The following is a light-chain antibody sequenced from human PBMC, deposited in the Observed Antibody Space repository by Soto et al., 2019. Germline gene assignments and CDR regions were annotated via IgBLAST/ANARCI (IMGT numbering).Light chain of an antibody. CDR3: CSYAGIYTYV. V-gene: IGLV2-11*01. J-gene: IGLJ1*01. Sequence: QSALTQPRSVSGSPGQSVTISCTGTSSDVGGYNYVSWYQQHPGKAPTLMIYDVSQRPSGVPDRFSGSKSGNTASLTISGLQAEDEADYYCCSYAGIYTYVFGTGTKLTVL. CDR2: DVS. CDR1: SSDVGGYNY.